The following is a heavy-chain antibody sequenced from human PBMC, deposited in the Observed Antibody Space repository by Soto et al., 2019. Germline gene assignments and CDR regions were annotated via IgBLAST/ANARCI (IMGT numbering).Heavy chain of an antibody. CDR3: ARDRAYNTPRDYYFSGMDV. V-gene: IGHV1-46*01. CDR1: GYMFISYY. CDR2: INPSGSRT. D-gene: IGHD1-1*01. Sequence: ASVKVSCKASGYMFISYYIHWVRQAPGQGLEWMGLINPSGSRTIYAQKFQGRVTLTRDTSTNTAYMELTSLRSEDTAVFYCARDRAYNTPRDYYFSGMDVWGQGXTVTVSS. J-gene: IGHJ6*02.